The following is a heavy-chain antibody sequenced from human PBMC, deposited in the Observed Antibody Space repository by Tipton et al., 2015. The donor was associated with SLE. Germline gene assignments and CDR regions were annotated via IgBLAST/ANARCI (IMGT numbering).Heavy chain of an antibody. J-gene: IGHJ4*02. D-gene: IGHD5-12*01. V-gene: IGHV3-48*03. CDR3: ARGGVGGYDYFDH. CDR1: RFTFSNSD. Sequence: SLRLSCAASRFTFSNSDMNWVRQAPGRGLEWVSYISTSGSTIYYADSVKGRSTISRDNAKSSLYLQMNSLRAEDTAIYYCARGGVGGYDYFDHWGQGTLVTVSS. CDR2: ISTSGSTI.